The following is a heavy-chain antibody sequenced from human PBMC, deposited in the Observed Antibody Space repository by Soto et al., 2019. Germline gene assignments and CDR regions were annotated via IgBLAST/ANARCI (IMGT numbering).Heavy chain of an antibody. CDR2: ISGSGGST. CDR3: AKENGYSSSWFEFDY. V-gene: IGHV3-23*01. J-gene: IGHJ4*02. D-gene: IGHD6-13*01. Sequence: PGGSLRLSCAASGFTFSSYAMSWVRQAPGKGLDWVSAISGSGGSTYYADSVKGRFTISRDNSKNTLYLQMNSLRAEDTAVYYCAKENGYSSSWFEFDYWGQGTLVTVSS. CDR1: GFTFSSYA.